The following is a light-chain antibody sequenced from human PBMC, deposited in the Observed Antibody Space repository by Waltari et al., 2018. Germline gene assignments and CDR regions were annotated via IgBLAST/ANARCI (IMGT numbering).Light chain of an antibody. Sequence: QSALTQPASVSGSPGQSITISCSGIDSDVGAYDFVSWYQQHPGKAPPLIIYEVSNRPSGISNRFSASKSGNTASLTISGLQAEDEADYYCSSYTTSSAPGVFGTGTRVTVL. CDR2: EVS. CDR1: DSDVGAYDF. CDR3: SSYTTSSAPGV. V-gene: IGLV2-14*01. J-gene: IGLJ1*01.